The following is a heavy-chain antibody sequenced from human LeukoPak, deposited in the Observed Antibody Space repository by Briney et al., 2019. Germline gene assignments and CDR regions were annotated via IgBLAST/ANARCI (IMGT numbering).Heavy chain of an antibody. Sequence: PGGSLRLSCAASGFTFSSYWMSWVRQAPGKGLEWVANIKQDGSEKYYVDSVKGRFTISRDNAKNSLYLQMNSLRAEDTAVYYCARDTCSSTSCYYYYGMDVWGQGTTVTVSS. J-gene: IGHJ6*02. CDR1: GFTFSSYW. D-gene: IGHD2-2*01. CDR2: IKQDGSEK. V-gene: IGHV3-7*03. CDR3: ARDTCSSTSCYYYYGMDV.